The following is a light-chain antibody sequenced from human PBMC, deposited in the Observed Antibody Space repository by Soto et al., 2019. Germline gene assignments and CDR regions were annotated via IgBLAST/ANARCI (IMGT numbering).Light chain of an antibody. Sequence: EIVLTQSPGTLSLSPGERATLSCRASQSVSSSYLGWYQQKPGQAPRLLIYGASSRATGIPDRFSGSGSGTDFTLTNARLEPEDFAVYYCQLYGSSPPRTFGQGTKVESK. CDR2: GAS. J-gene: IGKJ1*01. CDR1: QSVSSSY. V-gene: IGKV3-20*01. CDR3: QLYGSSPPRT.